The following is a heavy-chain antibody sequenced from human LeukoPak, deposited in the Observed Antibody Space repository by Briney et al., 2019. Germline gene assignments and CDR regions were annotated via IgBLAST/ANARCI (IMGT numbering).Heavy chain of an antibody. V-gene: IGHV3-30*04. CDR2: ISYDGSNK. CDR1: GFTFSSYA. J-gene: IGHJ4*02. D-gene: IGHD3-9*01. Sequence: GRSLRLSCAASGFTFSSYAMHWVRQAPGKGLEWVAVISYDGSNKYYADSVEGRFTISRDNSKNTLYLQMNSLRAEDTAVYYCARGRHYDILTGYLDYWGQGTLVTVSS. CDR3: ARGRHYDILTGYLDY.